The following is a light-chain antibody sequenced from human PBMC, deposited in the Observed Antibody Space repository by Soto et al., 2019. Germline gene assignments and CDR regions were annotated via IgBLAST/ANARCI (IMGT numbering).Light chain of an antibody. J-gene: IGKJ5*01. CDR3: QQYVAYPIT. CDR1: HSVSSR. Sequence: EIVMTQSPATLSVSSGERATLSCRASHSVSSRLAWYQRKPGQAPRLLIYDASTRATGIPARFSGSGSGTEFTLTISSLQSEDFAIYYCQQYVAYPITFGQGTRLEMK. CDR2: DAS. V-gene: IGKV3-15*01.